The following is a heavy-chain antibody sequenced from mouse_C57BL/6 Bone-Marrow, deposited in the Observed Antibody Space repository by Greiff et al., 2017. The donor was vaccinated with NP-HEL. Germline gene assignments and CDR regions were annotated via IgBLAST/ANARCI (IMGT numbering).Heavy chain of an antibody. CDR2: ISSGGSYT. D-gene: IGHD1-1*01. V-gene: IGHV5-6*01. Sequence: EVQRVESGGDLVKPGGSLKLSCAASGFTFSSYGMSWVRQTPDKRLEWVATISSGGSYTYYPDSVKGRFTISRDNAKNTLYLQMSSLKSEDTAMYYCARHYYGSSNDYWGQGTTLTVSS. CDR1: GFTFSSYG. CDR3: ARHYYGSSNDY. J-gene: IGHJ2*01.